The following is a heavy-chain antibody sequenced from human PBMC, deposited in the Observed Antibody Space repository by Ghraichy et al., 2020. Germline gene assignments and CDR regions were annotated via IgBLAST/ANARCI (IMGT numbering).Heavy chain of an antibody. J-gene: IGHJ4*02. Sequence: SETLSLTCTVSGGSISSGSYYWGWIRQPPGKGLEWIGSIYYSGSTYYNPSLKSRVTISVDTSKNQFSLKLSSVTAADTAVYYCARYSGSYYGFFDYWGQGTLVTVSS. V-gene: IGHV4-39*01. CDR1: GGSISSGSYY. D-gene: IGHD1-26*01. CDR3: ARYSGSYYGFFDY. CDR2: IYYSGST.